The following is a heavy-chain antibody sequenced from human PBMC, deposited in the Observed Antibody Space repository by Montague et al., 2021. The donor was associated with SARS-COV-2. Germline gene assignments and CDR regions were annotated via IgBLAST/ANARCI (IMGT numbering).Heavy chain of an antibody. D-gene: IGHD1-26*01. CDR2: IYWDDDK. Sequence: PALVKPTQTLTLTCNFSGFSRSTSGMGVGWTRQPPGKALEWLALIYWDDDKRYSPSLKSRLTITKDTSKNQVVLTMTNMDPVDTATYYCAHRRGLLLSDAFDIWGQGTMVTVSS. CDR3: AHRRGLLLSDAFDI. V-gene: IGHV2-5*02. J-gene: IGHJ3*02. CDR1: GFSRSTSGMG.